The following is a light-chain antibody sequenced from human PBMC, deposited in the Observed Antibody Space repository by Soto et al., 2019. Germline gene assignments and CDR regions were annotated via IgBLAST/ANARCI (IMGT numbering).Light chain of an antibody. Sequence: EIVLTQSPGTLSLSPGERATLSCRASQSVSSSYLAWYQQKPGQAPRLLIYGASSRATGIPERFSGSGSGTDFTLNISRLEPEDFAVYYCQQYGSSPPSITCGQGTRLEIK. J-gene: IGKJ5*01. CDR1: QSVSSSY. CDR2: GAS. V-gene: IGKV3-20*01. CDR3: QQYGSSPPSIT.